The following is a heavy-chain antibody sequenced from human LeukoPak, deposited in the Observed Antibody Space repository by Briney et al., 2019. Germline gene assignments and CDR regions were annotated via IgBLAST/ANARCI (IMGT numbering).Heavy chain of an antibody. V-gene: IGHV3-30*18. CDR1: GFTFSSYG. Sequence: PGGSLRLSCAASGFTFSSYGMHWVRQAPGKGLEWVAVISYDGSNKYYADSVKGRFTISRDNSKNTLYLQMNSLRAEDTAVYYCAKGSAVWGSYRYYFDYWGQGTLVTVSS. J-gene: IGHJ4*02. CDR2: ISYDGSNK. D-gene: IGHD3-16*02. CDR3: AKGSAVWGSYRYYFDY.